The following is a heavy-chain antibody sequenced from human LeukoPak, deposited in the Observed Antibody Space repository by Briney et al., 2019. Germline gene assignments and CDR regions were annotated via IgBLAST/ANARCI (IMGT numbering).Heavy chain of an antibody. V-gene: IGHV1-18*01. CDR3: ARTRPTMEGXXXDY. D-gene: IGHD5-24*01. CDR2: ISAYDGNT. CDR1: GYTFTSYG. Sequence: ASVKVSCKASGYTFTSYGISWVRQAPGQGLEWMGWISAYDGNTNYAQKLQGRATMTTDTSTSTAYMELRSLRSDDTAPYYCARTRPTMEGXXXDYWGQGTLVTVSS. J-gene: IGHJ4*02.